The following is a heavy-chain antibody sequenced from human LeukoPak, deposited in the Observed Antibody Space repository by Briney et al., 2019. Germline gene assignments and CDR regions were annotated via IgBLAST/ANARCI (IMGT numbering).Heavy chain of an antibody. CDR1: GGTFSSYA. Sequence: SVKVSCKASGGTFSSYAISWVRQAPGQGLEWMGRIIPILGIANYAQKFQGRVTITADKSTSTAYMELSSLRSEDTAVYFCARDSGRPPTSFDYWGQGTLVTVSS. D-gene: IGHD1-1*01. J-gene: IGHJ4*02. V-gene: IGHV1-69*04. CDR3: ARDSGRPPTSFDY. CDR2: IIPILGIA.